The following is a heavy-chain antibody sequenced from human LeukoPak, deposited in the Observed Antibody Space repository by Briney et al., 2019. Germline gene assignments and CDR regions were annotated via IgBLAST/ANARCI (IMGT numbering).Heavy chain of an antibody. CDR2: INPNSGGT. D-gene: IGHD3-9*01. CDR3: ARDGYGITIFYLYYYYMDV. Sequence: ASVKVSCKASGYTFTSYDINWVRQAPGQGLEWMGWINPNSGGTNYAQKFQGRVTMTRDTSISTAYMELSRLRSDDTAVYYCARDGYGITIFYLYYYYMDVWGKGTTVTVSS. J-gene: IGHJ6*03. V-gene: IGHV1-2*02. CDR1: GYTFTSYD.